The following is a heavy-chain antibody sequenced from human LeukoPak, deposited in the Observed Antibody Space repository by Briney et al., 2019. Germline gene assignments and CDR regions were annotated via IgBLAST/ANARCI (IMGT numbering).Heavy chain of an antibody. Sequence: SVKVSCKASGGTFSSYAISWVGQAPGQGLEWMGRIIPILGIANYAQKFQGRVTITADKSTSTAYMDLSSLRSEDPAVYYCASPAAFCGGDCLIWGQGTMVTVSS. J-gene: IGHJ3*02. D-gene: IGHD2-21*02. CDR2: IIPILGIA. CDR1: GGTFSSYA. V-gene: IGHV1-69*04. CDR3: ASPAAFCGGDCLI.